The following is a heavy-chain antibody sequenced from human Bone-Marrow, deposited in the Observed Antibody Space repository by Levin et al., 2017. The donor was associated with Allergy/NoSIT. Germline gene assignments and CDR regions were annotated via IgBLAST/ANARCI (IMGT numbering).Heavy chain of an antibody. J-gene: IGHJ6*02. Sequence: SVKVSCKSSAGTFDIYPLNWVRQAPGQGLEWMGGITPFYDLINYAQKFQGRVTITADKSTGTAYMELTTLKSDDTAVYYCAREKDGVDLWGQGTAVIVSS. CDR1: AGTFDIYP. V-gene: IGHV1-69*10. CDR2: ITPFYDLI. CDR3: AREKDGVDL.